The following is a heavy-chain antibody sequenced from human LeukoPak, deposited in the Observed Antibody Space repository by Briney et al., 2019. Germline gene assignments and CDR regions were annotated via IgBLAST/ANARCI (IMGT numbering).Heavy chain of an antibody. CDR2: INHSGST. CDR3: ARVSGAYDFWSGCPKRDPDHSFDY. Sequence: PSETLSLTCTVSGGSISSYYWSWLRQPPGKGLEWIGEINHSGSTNYNLSLTSRVTISVDTSKNQFSLKLSSVTAADTAVYYCARVSGAYDFWSGCPKRDPDHSFDYRGQGTLVTVSS. CDR1: GGSISSYY. J-gene: IGHJ4*02. V-gene: IGHV4-34*01. D-gene: IGHD3-3*01.